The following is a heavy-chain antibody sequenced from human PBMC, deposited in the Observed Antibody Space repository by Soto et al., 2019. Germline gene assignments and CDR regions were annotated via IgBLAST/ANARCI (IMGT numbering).Heavy chain of an antibody. J-gene: IGHJ4*02. CDR1: GFTFSSYS. CDR3: AREMGYCISTSCPFDY. D-gene: IGHD2-2*01. CDR2: ISSSSSYI. V-gene: IGHV3-21*01. Sequence: GALRLSCAASGFTFSSYSMNWVRQAPGKGLEWVSSISSSSSYIYYADSVKGRFTISRDNAKNSLYLQMNSLRAEDTAVYYCAREMGYCISTSCPFDYWGQGTLVTVSS.